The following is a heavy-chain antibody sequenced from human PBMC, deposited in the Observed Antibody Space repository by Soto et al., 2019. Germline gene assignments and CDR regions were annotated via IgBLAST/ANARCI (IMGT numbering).Heavy chain of an antibody. D-gene: IGHD2-2*01. CDR1: GASISSSDW. J-gene: IGHJ2*01. CDR3: AGDDCTNFLSVGRGFDL. V-gene: IGHV4-4*02. Sequence: QVQLQESGPGLVKPSGTLSLTCAVSGASISSSDWWNWVRQPPGNGLEWIGEIYHSGSTNYNPSLKSRVPISRDKTKNQYSMSLCSVTAAATAVYDSAGDDCTNFLSVGRGFDLWGRGTLVTVSS. CDR2: IYHSGST.